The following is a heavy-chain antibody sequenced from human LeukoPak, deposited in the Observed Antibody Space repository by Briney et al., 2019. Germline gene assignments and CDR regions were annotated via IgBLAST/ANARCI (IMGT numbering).Heavy chain of an antibody. CDR1: GGTFSSYT. D-gene: IGHD5-24*01. J-gene: IGHJ3*02. Sequence: ASVRVSCKASGGTFSSYTINWVRQATGQGLEWMGWMNPNSGNTGYAQKFQGRVTMTRNTSISTAYMELSSLRSEDTAVYYCARWRRDGYNFAFDIWGQGTMVTVSS. CDR2: MNPNSGNT. V-gene: IGHV1-8*02. CDR3: ARWRRDGYNFAFDI.